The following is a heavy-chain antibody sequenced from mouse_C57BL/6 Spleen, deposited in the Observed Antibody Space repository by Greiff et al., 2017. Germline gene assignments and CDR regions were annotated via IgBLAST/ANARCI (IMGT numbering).Heavy chain of an antibody. CDR3: ARTTVYAMDY. CDR2: ISSGSSTI. CDR1: GFTFSDYG. J-gene: IGHJ4*01. Sequence: VQLKQSGGGLVKPGGSLKLSCAASGFTFSDYGMHWVRQAPETGLEWVAYISSGSSTIYYADTVKGRFTISRDNAKNTLFLQMTSLRAEDTAMYYCARTTVYAMDYWGQGTSVTVSS. V-gene: IGHV5-17*01.